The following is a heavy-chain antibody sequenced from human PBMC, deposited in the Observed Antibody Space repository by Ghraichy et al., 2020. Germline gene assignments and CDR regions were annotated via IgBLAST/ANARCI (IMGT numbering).Heavy chain of an antibody. Sequence: ASVKVSCKASGYTFTSSYMHWVRQAPGQGLEWVGIINPSGGGTTYAQEFQGRVTVTRDTSTSTVYMELRGLRSEDTAVYYCARDRDFYYDDSDYAFDIWGQGTMVTVSS. CDR2: INPSGGGT. J-gene: IGHJ3*02. CDR3: ARDRDFYYDDSDYAFDI. D-gene: IGHD3-22*01. CDR1: GYTFTSSY. V-gene: IGHV1-46*01.